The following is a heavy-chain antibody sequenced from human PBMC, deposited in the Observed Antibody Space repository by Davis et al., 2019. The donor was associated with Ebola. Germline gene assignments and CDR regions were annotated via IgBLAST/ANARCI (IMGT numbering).Heavy chain of an antibody. CDR2: INPNSGGT. V-gene: IGHV1-2*04. Sequence: AASVKVSCKASGYTFTGYYMHWVRQAPGQGLEWMGWINPNSGGTNYAQKFQGWVTMTRDTSISTAYMELSRLRSDDTAVYYCARDLGQQLDNWFDSWGQGTLVTVSS. J-gene: IGHJ5*01. CDR1: GYTFTGYY. D-gene: IGHD6-13*01. CDR3: ARDLGQQLDNWFDS.